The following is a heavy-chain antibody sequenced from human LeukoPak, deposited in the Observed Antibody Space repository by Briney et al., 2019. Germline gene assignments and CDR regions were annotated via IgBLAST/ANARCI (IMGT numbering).Heavy chain of an antibody. J-gene: IGHJ5*02. D-gene: IGHD2-2*01. CDR2: ISGSGGST. Sequence: GGSLRLSCAASGFTFSSYAMSWVRQAPGKGLEWVSAISGSGGSTYYADSVKGRFTISRDNSKNTLYLQMNSLRAEDTAVYYCAKGKRVVPAAIRGGNWFDPWGQGTLVTVSS. CDR1: GFTFSSYA. CDR3: AKGKRVVPAAIRGGNWFDP. V-gene: IGHV3-23*01.